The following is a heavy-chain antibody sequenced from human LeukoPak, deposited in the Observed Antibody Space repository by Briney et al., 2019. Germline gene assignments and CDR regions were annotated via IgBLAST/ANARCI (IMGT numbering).Heavy chain of an antibody. CDR3: AKDIYNDGSGSPGID. Sequence: GGSLRLSCAASGFTFSSYGMHWVRQAPGKGLEWVAVISYDGSNKYYADSVKGRFTISRDNSKNTLYLQMNSLRAEDTAVYYCAKDIYNDGSGSPGIDWGQGTLVTVTS. CDR2: ISYDGSNK. D-gene: IGHD3-10*01. V-gene: IGHV3-30*18. CDR1: GFTFSSYG. J-gene: IGHJ4*02.